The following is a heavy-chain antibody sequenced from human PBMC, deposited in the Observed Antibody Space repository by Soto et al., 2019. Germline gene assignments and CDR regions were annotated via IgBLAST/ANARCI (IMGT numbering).Heavy chain of an antibody. Sequence: QVQLVQSGAEVKKPGASVKVSCKASGYTFTSYGISWVRQAPGQGLEWMGWISAYNGNTNYAQKLQGRVTMTTDTSTSTAYMELRSMRSDDTAVYYCARALNGFWCGYYSFDYWGQGTLVTVSS. CDR1: GYTFTSYG. V-gene: IGHV1-18*01. CDR2: ISAYNGNT. J-gene: IGHJ4*02. CDR3: ARALNGFWCGYYSFDY. D-gene: IGHD3-3*01.